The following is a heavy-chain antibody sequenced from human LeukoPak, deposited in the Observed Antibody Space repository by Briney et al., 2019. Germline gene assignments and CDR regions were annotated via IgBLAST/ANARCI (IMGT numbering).Heavy chain of an antibody. CDR2: ISWNSGSI. D-gene: IGHD2-15*01. Sequence: GRSVRLSCAASGFTFDDYAMHWVRQAPGKGLEWVSGISWNSGSIGYADSVKGRFTISRDNAKNSLYLQMNSLRAEDTALYYCATGVVVAADDAFDIWGQGTMVTVSS. CDR1: GFTFDDYA. CDR3: ATGVVVAADDAFDI. V-gene: IGHV3-9*01. J-gene: IGHJ3*02.